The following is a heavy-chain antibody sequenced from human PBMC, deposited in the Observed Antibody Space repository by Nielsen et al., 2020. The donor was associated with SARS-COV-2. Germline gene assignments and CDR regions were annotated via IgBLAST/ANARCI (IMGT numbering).Heavy chain of an antibody. D-gene: IGHD4-17*01. CDR1: GFTFSSYW. Sequence: GESLKISCAASGFTFSSYWMSWVRQAPGKGLEWVANIEQDGSEKFYVDSVKGRFTISRDNAKNSLYLQMNSLRAEDTAVYYCARDSHGDPWGFDDYWGQGTLVTVSS. V-gene: IGHV3-7*01. CDR3: ARDSHGDPWGFDDY. CDR2: IEQDGSEK. J-gene: IGHJ4*02.